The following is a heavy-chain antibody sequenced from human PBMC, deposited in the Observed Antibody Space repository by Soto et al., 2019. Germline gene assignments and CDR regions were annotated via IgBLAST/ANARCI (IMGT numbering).Heavy chain of an antibody. CDR2: INAGNGNT. D-gene: IGHD4-17*01. J-gene: IGHJ6*02. Sequence: QVQLVQSGAEVKKPGASVKVSCKASGYTFTSYAMHWVRQAPGQRLEWMGWINAGNGNTKYSQKFQGRFTISRDNSRDTLYLQMNSLRDEDTAVYYCAKGPLRFPDYGDYADYSYGLDVWGQGTTVTVSS. CDR3: AKGPLRFPDYGDYADYSYGLDV. CDR1: GYTFTSYA. V-gene: IGHV1-3*01.